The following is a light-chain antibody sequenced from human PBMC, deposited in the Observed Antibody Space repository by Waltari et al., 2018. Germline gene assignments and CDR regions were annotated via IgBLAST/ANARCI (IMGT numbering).Light chain of an antibody. J-gene: IGKJ1*01. V-gene: IGKV3-20*01. Sequence: EIVLTQSPGTLSLSPGQRATLFCRASQSVGRTLAWYQKKHGQALRLLIYDASTRATGIPDRFSATGSGTDFILTISRLEPDDFAVYYCQKYGRLPATFGRGTTVEIK. CDR2: DAS. CDR1: QSVGRT. CDR3: QKYGRLPAT.